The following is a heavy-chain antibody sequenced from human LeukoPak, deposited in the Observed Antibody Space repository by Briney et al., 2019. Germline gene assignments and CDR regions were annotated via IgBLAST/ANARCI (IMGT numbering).Heavy chain of an antibody. D-gene: IGHD3-22*01. V-gene: IGHV4-59*01. J-gene: IGHJ4*02. CDR3: ASYSYDTSGYYYAFGY. Sequence: SETLSLTCTVTGVSISSYYWSWIRQPPGRGLEWIGYVSFSGITDLNPSLKSRVTMSRDTSKNQFSLRLLSVTAAYTAAYFCASYSYDTSGYYYAFGYWGQGLLVTVSS. CDR2: VSFSGIT. CDR1: GVSISSYY.